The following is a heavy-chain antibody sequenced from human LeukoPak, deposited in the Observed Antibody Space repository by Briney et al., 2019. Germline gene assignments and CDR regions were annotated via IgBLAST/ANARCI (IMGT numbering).Heavy chain of an antibody. D-gene: IGHD6-13*01. Sequence: SQTLSLTSAISGDTVSSYSSAWNWIRQSPSRGLEWLGRTYYRSKWYNDYAVSMKSRVTFNSDTSKNQFSLQLSSVTPEDTAVYYCARGLRGRYSSSWHFDYWGQGTLVTVSS. CDR3: ARGLRGRYSSSWHFDY. CDR1: GDTVSSYSSA. J-gene: IGHJ4*02. V-gene: IGHV6-1*01. CDR2: TYYRSKWYN.